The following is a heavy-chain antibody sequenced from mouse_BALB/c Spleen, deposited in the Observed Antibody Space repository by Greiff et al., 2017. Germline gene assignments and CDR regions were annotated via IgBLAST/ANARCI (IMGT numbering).Heavy chain of an antibody. CDR2: INPSNGRT. CDR1: GYTFTSYW. D-gene: IGHD2-3*01. Sequence: QVQLQQPGAELVKPGASVKLSCKASGYTFTSYWIHWVKQRPGQGLEWIGEINPSNGRTNYNEKFKSKATLTVDKFSSTAYMQLSSLTSEDSAVYYCARGYDGYSFAYWGQGTLVTVSA. V-gene: IGHV1S81*02. CDR3: ARGYDGYSFAY. J-gene: IGHJ3*01.